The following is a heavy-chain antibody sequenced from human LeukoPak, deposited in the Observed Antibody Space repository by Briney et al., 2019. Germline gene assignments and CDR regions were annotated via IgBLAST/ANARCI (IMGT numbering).Heavy chain of an antibody. V-gene: IGHV3-53*01. CDR1: GFTFSGYW. Sequence: GGSLRLSCAASGFTFSGYWMHWVRQTPGKGLEWVSSVFGGGGTRYADSVMGRFIISRDNSKSTLYLQMNSLRAEDTAVYYCARTYTNNAGYYLYWGQGTLVTVSS. J-gene: IGHJ4*02. CDR2: VFGGGGT. CDR3: ARTYTNNAGYYLY. D-gene: IGHD3-22*01.